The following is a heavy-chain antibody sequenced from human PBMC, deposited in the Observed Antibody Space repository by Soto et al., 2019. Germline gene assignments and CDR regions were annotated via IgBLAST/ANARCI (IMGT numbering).Heavy chain of an antibody. CDR3: AKDYSGYEAINFDY. CDR1: GFTFSNYA. J-gene: IGHJ4*02. CDR2: ISGSGGST. D-gene: IGHD5-12*01. V-gene: IGHV3-23*01. Sequence: EVQLLESGGGLVQPGGSLRLSCAASGFTFSNYAMSWVRQAPGKGLEWVSAISGSGGSTYYEDSVKGRFTISRDNSKTTLYLQMNSLRAEDTAIYYCAKDYSGYEAINFDYWGQGTLVTVSS.